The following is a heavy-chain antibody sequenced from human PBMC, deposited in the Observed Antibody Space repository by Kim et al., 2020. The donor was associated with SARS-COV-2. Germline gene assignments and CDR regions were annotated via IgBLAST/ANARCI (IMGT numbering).Heavy chain of an antibody. Sequence: GGSLRLSCAASGFTFSDYYMSWIRQAPGKGLEWVAYISSSSSYTNYADSVKGRFTISRDNSKNSLCLQMNSLRAEDTAVYYCARAGFGVDINAVDSWGQGSLVTVSS. CDR1: GFTFSDYY. D-gene: IGHD3-3*01. CDR3: ARAGFGVDINAVDS. V-gene: IGHV3-11*05. J-gene: IGHJ4*02. CDR2: ISSSSSYT.